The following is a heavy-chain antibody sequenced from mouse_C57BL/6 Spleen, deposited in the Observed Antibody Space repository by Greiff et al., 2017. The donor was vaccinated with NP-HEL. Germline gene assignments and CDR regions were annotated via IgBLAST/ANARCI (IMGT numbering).Heavy chain of an antibody. V-gene: IGHV1-76*01. CDR3: ARCIYYGNYEGYFDV. CDR2: IYPGSGNT. CDR1: GYTFTDYY. Sequence: VQLQQSGAELVRPGASVKLSCKASGYTFTDYYINWVKQRPGQGLEWIARIYPGSGNTYYNEKFKGKATLTAEKSSSTAYMQLSSLTSEDAAVYFCARCIYYGNYEGYFDVWGTGTTVTVSS. D-gene: IGHD2-1*01. J-gene: IGHJ1*03.